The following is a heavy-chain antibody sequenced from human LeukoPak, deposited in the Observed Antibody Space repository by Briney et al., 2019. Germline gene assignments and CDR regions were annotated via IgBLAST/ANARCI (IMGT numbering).Heavy chain of an antibody. CDR3: ARGVVVVPAAMNWFDP. J-gene: IGHJ5*02. CDR2: INHSEST. V-gene: IGHV4-34*01. CDR1: GGSFSGYY. Sequence: SETLSLTCAVYGGSFSGYYWSWIRQPPGKGLEWIGEINHSESTNYNPSLKSRVTISVDTSKNQFSLKLSSVTAADTAVYYCARGVVVVPAAMNWFDPWGQGTLVTVSS. D-gene: IGHD2-2*01.